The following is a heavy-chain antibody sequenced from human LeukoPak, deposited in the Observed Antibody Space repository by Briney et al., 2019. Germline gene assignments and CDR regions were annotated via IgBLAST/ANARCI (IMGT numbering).Heavy chain of an antibody. CDR2: ISGSGGST. CDR3: AKDEGPYYDSSGYYPWADY. D-gene: IGHD3-22*01. Sequence: PGGSLRLSCAASGFTFSSYAMSWVRQAPGKGLEWVSAISGSGGSTYYADSVKGRFTISRDNSKNTLYLQMNSLRAEDTAVYYCAKDEGPYYDSSGYYPWADYWGQGTLVTVSS. CDR1: GFTFSSYA. J-gene: IGHJ4*02. V-gene: IGHV3-23*01.